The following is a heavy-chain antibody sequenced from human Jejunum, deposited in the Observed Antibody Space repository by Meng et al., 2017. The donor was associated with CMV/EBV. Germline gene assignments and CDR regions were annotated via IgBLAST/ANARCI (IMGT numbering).Heavy chain of an antibody. CDR1: FPVSDYT. CDR2: VSYDGGNT. J-gene: IGHJ4*02. CDR3: AREGHREQRATPFDY. D-gene: IGHD1-26*01. V-gene: IGHV3-30-3*01. Sequence: FPVSDYTMHVVRQAPGKGLEWVAVVSYDGGNTFYADSVKGRFTISRDNSKNTVYVQMTSLRPDDTAVYYCAREGHREQRATPFDYWGQGTLVTVSS.